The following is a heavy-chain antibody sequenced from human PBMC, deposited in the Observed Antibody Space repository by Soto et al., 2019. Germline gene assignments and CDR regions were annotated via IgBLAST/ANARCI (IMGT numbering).Heavy chain of an antibody. CDR1: GFTFSSYS. CDR3: ARADIAAAGSITYFDY. V-gene: IGHV3-21*01. D-gene: IGHD6-13*01. CDR2: ISSSSSYI. J-gene: IGHJ4*02. Sequence: GGSLRLSCAASGFTFSSYSMNWVRQAPGKGLEWVSSISSSSSYIYYADSVKGRFTISRDNAKNSLYLQMSSLRAEDTAVYYCARADIAAAGSITYFDYWGQGTLVTVSS.